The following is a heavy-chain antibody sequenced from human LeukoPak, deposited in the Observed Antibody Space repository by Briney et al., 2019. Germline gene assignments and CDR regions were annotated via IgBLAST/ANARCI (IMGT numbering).Heavy chain of an antibody. J-gene: IGHJ4*02. Sequence: QALSLTCAISGNSVSSNSAAWNWIRQSPSRGLEWLGRKYYRSNWYNNYAVSVKSRITINPDTSKNQFSLQLNSVTPEDTAVYYCTREYELGTPVAYLDYWGQGTPVTVSS. CDR3: TREYELGTPVAYLDY. V-gene: IGHV6-1*01. CDR2: KYYRSNWYN. D-gene: IGHD7-27*01. CDR1: GNSVSSNSAA.